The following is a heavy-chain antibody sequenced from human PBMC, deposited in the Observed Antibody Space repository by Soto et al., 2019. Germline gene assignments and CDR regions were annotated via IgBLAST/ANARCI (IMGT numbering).Heavy chain of an antibody. V-gene: IGHV1-46*01. CDR2: INPSNGRT. CDR3: ARRGFDY. CDR1: GYAFSSNY. J-gene: IGHJ4*02. Sequence: QVQLVQSGAEVKKPGASVKVSCKASGYAFSSNYIHWVRQASGQGLEWMGVINPSNGRTTYAQNFQDRVTMTSDTSTSTVYLELRSLSSDDTAVYYCARRGFDYWGQGTPVTVSS.